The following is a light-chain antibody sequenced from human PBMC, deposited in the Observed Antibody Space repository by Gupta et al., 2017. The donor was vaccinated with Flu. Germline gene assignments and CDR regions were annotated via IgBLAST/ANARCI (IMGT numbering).Light chain of an antibody. CDR1: NNDVGGFDY. V-gene: IGLV2-8*01. CDR3: GSYGFNLDLL. J-gene: IGLJ3*02. Sequence: QAALTQPPSASGSPGQSVAISFTGTNNDVGGFDYVSWYQQRPGKAHQLIIFDVTQRPSGVPDRFSGSKSGNTAYLTVSGLRDDDEADYYCGSYGFNLDLLFGVGTRRTVL. CDR2: DVT.